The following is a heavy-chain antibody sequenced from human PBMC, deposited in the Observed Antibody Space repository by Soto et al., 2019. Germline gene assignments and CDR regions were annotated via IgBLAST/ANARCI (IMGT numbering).Heavy chain of an antibody. Sequence: QVQLQQSGPGLVKPSQTLSLTCSISGDSVSSNSATWDWIRQSTSRGLEWLVRTYYRAKWYNDYAVSVKSRITINPDTSNTQLSLQLNSVTPDDTAVYYCARLIGNSWLDSWGQGTLVTVSS. CDR2: TYYRAKWYN. CDR1: GDSVSSNSAT. J-gene: IGHJ5*01. D-gene: IGHD2-8*01. V-gene: IGHV6-1*01. CDR3: ARLIGNSWLDS.